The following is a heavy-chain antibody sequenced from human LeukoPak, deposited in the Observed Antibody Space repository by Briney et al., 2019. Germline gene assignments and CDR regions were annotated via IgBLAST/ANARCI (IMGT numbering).Heavy chain of an antibody. CDR3: AKCVDRYYGSGSYHDAFDI. CDR2: ISYDGSNK. J-gene: IGHJ3*02. V-gene: IGHV3-30*18. D-gene: IGHD3-10*01. Sequence: GRSLRLSCAASGFTFSSYGMHWVRQAPGKGLEWVAVISYDGSNKYYADSVKGRFTISRDNPKNTLYLQMNSLRAEDTAVYYCAKCVDRYYGSGSYHDAFDIWGQGTMVTVSS. CDR1: GFTFSSYG.